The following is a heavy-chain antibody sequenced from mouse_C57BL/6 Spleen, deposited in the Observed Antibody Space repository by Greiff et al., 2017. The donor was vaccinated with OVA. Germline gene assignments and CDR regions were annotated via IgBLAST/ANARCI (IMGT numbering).Heavy chain of an antibody. CDR1: GYTFTSYG. CDR3: AKTDYDYRYWYFDV. Sequence: VQLKESGAELVRPGSSVKMSCKTSGYTFTSYGINWVKQRPGQGLEWIGYIYIGNGYTEYNEKFKGKATLTSDTSSSTAYMQLSSLTSEDSAIYFCAKTDYDYRYWYFDVWGTGTTVTVSS. CDR2: IYIGNGYT. J-gene: IGHJ1*03. D-gene: IGHD2-4*01. V-gene: IGHV1-58*01.